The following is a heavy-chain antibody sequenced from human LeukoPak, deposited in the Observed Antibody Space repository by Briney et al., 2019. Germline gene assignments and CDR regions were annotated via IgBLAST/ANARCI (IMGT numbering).Heavy chain of an antibody. CDR3: ARLYGAFDY. Sequence: GASVKVSCKASGYTFSSYAMNWVRQAPGQGLEWMGWINTNTGNSTYAQGFTGRFVFSLDTSVSTAYLQISSLEAEDTAIYYCARLYGAFDYWGQGTLVTVSS. J-gene: IGHJ4*02. D-gene: IGHD1-26*01. V-gene: IGHV7-4-1*02. CDR2: INTNTGNS. CDR1: GYTFSSYA.